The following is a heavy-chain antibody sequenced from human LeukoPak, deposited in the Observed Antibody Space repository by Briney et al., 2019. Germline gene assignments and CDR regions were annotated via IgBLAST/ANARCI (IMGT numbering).Heavy chain of an antibody. V-gene: IGHV3-30*18. CDR1: GFTFSSYN. CDR3: AKGYSSGSLYYFDY. J-gene: IGHJ4*02. CDR2: ISYDGSKK. Sequence: GGSLRLSCAASGFTFSSYNMNWVRQAPGKGLEWVAVISYDGSKKYYADSVKGRFTVSGDNSKNTLYLQMNSLRAEDTAVYYCAKGYSSGSLYYFDYWGQGTLVTVSS. D-gene: IGHD6-19*01.